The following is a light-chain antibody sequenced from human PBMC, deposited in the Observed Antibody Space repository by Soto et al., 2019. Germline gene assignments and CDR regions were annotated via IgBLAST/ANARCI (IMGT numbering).Light chain of an antibody. J-gene: IGKJ4*01. CDR2: GAS. CDR3: QQYNNRLT. CDR1: QSVDSN. V-gene: IGKV3-15*01. Sequence: EIVMTQSPVTLSVSPGERATLSCRASQSVDSNLAWYQQKAGQAPRLLIYGASTRATGIPARFSGSGSGTEFTFTISSLQSEDFAVYYCQQYNNRLTFGGGTRLAI.